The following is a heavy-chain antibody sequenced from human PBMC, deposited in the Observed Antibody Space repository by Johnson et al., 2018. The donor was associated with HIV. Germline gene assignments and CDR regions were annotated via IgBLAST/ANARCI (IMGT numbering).Heavy chain of an antibody. CDR2: INWNGGST. J-gene: IGHJ3*02. CDR3: ARDSRIGTMVLLSDAFDI. Sequence: EVQLVESGGSVVRPGGSLRLSCAASGFTFDNFAMSWVRQAPGKGLEWVSGINWNGGSTSYADSVKGRFTISRDNAKTSLYLQVNSLGAEDTALDYCARDSRIGTMVLLSDAFDIWGQGTMVTVSS. V-gene: IGHV3-20*04. CDR1: GFTFDNFA. D-gene: IGHD3-10*01.